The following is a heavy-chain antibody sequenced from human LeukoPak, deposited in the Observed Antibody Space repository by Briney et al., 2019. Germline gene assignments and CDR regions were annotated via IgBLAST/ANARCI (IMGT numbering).Heavy chain of an antibody. Sequence: PGGSLRLSCAASGFTVSSNYMSWVRQAPGKGLEWVSVIYSGGSTYYADSVKGRFTISRDNSKNTLYLQMNSLRAEDTAVYYCASAGSSSYYYYYGMDVWGQGTTVTVSS. CDR2: IYSGGST. CDR3: ASAGSSSYYYYYGMDV. CDR1: GFTVSSNY. V-gene: IGHV3-66*01. J-gene: IGHJ6*02. D-gene: IGHD6-13*01.